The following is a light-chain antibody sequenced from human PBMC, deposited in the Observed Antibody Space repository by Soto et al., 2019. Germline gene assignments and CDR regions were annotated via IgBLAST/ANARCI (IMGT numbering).Light chain of an antibody. CDR3: AAWDDSLSGHV. J-gene: IGLJ1*01. V-gene: IGLV1-44*01. CDR2: NN. CDR1: SSNIGSNT. Sequence: QSVLTQPPSASGTPGQRVTISCAGSSSNIGSNTVNWHQQLPGTAPKLLIYNNQRPSGVPNRFSGSKSGTSASLAISELQSEDEADYYCAAWDDSLSGHVFGTGTKVTVL.